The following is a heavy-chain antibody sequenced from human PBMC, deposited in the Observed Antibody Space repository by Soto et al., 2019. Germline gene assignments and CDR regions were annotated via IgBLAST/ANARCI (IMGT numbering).Heavy chain of an antibody. V-gene: IGHV1-18*01. D-gene: IGHD3-10*01. Sequence: QVQLVQSGAEVKKPGASVKVSCKTSGYIFHNYGISWVRQAPGQGLEWMGWISDYNGNTKYAQKFQGRVTMATDTTTRPASMELRGRTYDDTAVYVCAREGYYSGSESYSPPRYYGMDVWGQGTTVTVSS. CDR3: AREGYYSGSESYSPPRYYGMDV. CDR2: ISDYNGNT. J-gene: IGHJ6*02. CDR1: GYIFHNYG.